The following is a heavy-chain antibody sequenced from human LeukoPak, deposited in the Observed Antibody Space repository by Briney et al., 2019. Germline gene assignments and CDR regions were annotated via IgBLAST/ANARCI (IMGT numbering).Heavy chain of an antibody. CDR2: IYSGGST. V-gene: IGHV3-66*01. J-gene: IGHJ3*02. D-gene: IGHD3-10*01. CDR3: ARTGISYYGSSTGDHDAFDI. Sequence: GGSLRLSCAASGFTVSSNYMSWVRQAPGKGLEWVSVIYSGGSTYYADSVKGRFTISRDNSKNTLYLQMNSLRAEDTAVYYCARTGISYYGSSTGDHDAFDIWGQGTMVTVSS. CDR1: GFTVSSNY.